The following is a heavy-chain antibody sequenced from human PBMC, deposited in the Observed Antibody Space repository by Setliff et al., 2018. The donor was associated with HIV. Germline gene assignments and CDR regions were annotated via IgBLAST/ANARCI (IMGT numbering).Heavy chain of an antibody. CDR3: ARQHEPVNWFDP. J-gene: IGHJ5*02. Sequence: SETLSLTCTVSGGSISSYYWSWIRQPPGKGLEWIGYIYYSGSTNYNPSLKSRVTISVDTSKNQFSLKLTSVTAADTAVYYCARQHEPVNWFDPWGQGTLVTVSS. CDR1: GGSISSYY. V-gene: IGHV4-59*08. CDR2: IYYSGST.